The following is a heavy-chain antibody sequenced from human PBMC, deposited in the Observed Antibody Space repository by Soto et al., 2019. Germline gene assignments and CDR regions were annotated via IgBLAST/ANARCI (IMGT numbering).Heavy chain of an antibody. D-gene: IGHD3-3*01. V-gene: IGHV4-34*01. J-gene: IGHJ6*02. CDR2: INHSGST. Sequence: NPSETLSLTCAVYGGSFSGYYWSWIRQPPGKGLEWIGEINHSGSTNYNPSLKSRVTISVDTSKNQFSLKLSSVTAADTAVYYCARVRVLEWLSRPYYYYGMDVWGQGTTVTVPS. CDR1: GGSFSGYY. CDR3: ARVRVLEWLSRPYYYYGMDV.